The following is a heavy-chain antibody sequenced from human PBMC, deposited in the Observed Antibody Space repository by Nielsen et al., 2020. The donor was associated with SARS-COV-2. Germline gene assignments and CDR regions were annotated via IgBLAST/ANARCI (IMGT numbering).Heavy chain of an antibody. CDR2: INPNSGGT. J-gene: IGHJ4*02. D-gene: IGHD6-19*01. CDR1: GGTFSSYA. V-gene: IGHV1-2*06. Sequence: ASVKVSCKASGGTFSSYAISWVRQAPGQGLEWMGRINPNSGGTNYAQKFQGRVTMTRDTSISTAYMELSRLRSDDTAVYYCARESGSGWYLFDYWGQGTLVTVSS. CDR3: ARESGSGWYLFDY.